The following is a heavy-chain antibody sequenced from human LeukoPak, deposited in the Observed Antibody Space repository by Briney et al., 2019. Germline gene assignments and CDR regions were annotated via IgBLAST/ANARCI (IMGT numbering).Heavy chain of an antibody. CDR1: GFTFSSYS. CDR3: ARDGYNIAAAGPLWYY. CDR2: ISSSSSYI. Sequence: NSGGSLRLSCAASGFTFSSYSMNWVRQAPGKGLEWVSSISSSSSYIYYADSVKGRFTISRDNAKNSLYLQMNSLRAEDTAVYYCARDGYNIAAAGPLWYYWGQGTLVTVSS. V-gene: IGHV3-21*01. D-gene: IGHD6-13*01. J-gene: IGHJ4*02.